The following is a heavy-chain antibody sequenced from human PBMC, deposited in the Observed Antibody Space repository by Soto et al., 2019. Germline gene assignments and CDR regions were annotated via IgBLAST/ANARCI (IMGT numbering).Heavy chain of an antibody. J-gene: IGHJ5*02. V-gene: IGHV2-70*04. D-gene: IGHD1-20*01. CDR2: IDWDDDK. CDR1: GFSLSTSGMR. CDR3: ARINWNLTCDP. Sequence: SGPTLVNPTQTLTLTCTFSGFSLSTSGMRVSWIRQPPGKALECLARIDWDDDKFYSTSLKTRLTISKDTSKNQVVLTMTNMDPVGTATYYCARINWNLTCDPRDQGTLVTVSS.